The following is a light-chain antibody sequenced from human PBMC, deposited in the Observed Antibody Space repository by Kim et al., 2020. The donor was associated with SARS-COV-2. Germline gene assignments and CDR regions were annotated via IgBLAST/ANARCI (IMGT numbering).Light chain of an antibody. CDR3: HQYNNWPLT. J-gene: IGKJ4*01. Sequence: SPGERATLSCRASQSLSSNLGWYQQKPGQAPRLLIYGASTRATGVPARFSGSGSGTEFTLTISSLQSEDFAVYYCHQYNNWPLTFGGGTKVDIK. CDR1: QSLSSN. V-gene: IGKV3-15*01. CDR2: GAS.